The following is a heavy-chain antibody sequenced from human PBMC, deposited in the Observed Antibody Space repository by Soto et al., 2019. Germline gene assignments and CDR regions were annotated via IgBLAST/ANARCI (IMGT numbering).Heavy chain of an antibody. CDR1: GFTFSSYD. J-gene: IGHJ5*02. CDR2: IGTAGDT. D-gene: IGHD3-10*01. Sequence: PGGSLRLSCAASGFTFSSYDMHWVRQATGKGLEWVSAIGTAGDTYYPGSVKGRFTISRENAKNSLYLQMNSLRAGDTAVYYCARGTMVRGYNWFDPWGQGTLVTVSS. V-gene: IGHV3-13*01. CDR3: ARGTMVRGYNWFDP.